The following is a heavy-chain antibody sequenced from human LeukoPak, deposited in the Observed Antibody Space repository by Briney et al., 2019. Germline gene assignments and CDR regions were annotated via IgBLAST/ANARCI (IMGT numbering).Heavy chain of an antibody. J-gene: IGHJ6*03. CDR1: GGSISSSNYY. CDR2: IYYSGST. V-gene: IGHV4-61*10. CDR3: SKQKTDYDILTGYSPYYYYMDV. Sequence: SETLSLTCTVSGGSISSSNYYWSWIRQPAVKGLEWIGYIYYSGSTNYNPSLTSRVTISVDTSKNQFSLKLSSVTAADTAVYFFSKQKTDYDILTGYSPYYYYMDVWGKGTTVTISS. D-gene: IGHD3-9*01.